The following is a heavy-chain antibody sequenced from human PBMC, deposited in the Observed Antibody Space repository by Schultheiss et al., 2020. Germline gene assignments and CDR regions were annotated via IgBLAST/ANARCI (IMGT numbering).Heavy chain of an antibody. Sequence: GGSLRLSCAASGFTFSDYYMSWIRQAPGKGLEWVSYISSSGSTIYYADSVKGRFTISRDNAKNSLYLQMNSLRAEDTAVYYCARSLGYCSSTSCYDNWFDPWGRGTLVTVS. D-gene: IGHD2-2*01. CDR3: ARSLGYCSSTSCYDNWFDP. J-gene: IGHJ5*02. CDR1: GFTFSDYY. CDR2: ISSSGSTI. V-gene: IGHV3-11*01.